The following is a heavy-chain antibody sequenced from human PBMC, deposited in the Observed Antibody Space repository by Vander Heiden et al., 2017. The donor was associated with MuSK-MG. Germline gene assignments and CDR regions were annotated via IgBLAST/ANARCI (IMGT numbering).Heavy chain of an antibody. V-gene: IGHV2-5*02. Sequence: QASLMESGPTMLKPTQTVTLTCSFAGFSLRTSGVGVGWIRQPPGKAPEWLALIYWDDDKRYSPSLRTRLTITKDTAKNEVVLTMKNMGQADTATYYWRHKGPRITTADSCGQVILVSVSS. J-gene: IGHJ4*02. CDR1: GFSLRTSGVG. CDR3: RHKGPRITTADS. CDR2: IYWDDDK.